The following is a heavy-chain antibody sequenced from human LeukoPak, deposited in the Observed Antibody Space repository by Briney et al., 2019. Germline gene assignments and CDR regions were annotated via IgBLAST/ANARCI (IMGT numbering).Heavy chain of an antibody. CDR1: GFTFSSYW. J-gene: IGHJ4*02. CDR3: ARDGGSGTPLDY. D-gene: IGHD3-10*01. Sequence: GGSLRLSCAASGFTFSSYWMHWVRQVPGKGPVWVSRINSDGSNTRYEDSVKGRFTISRDNAKNTLYLQMNSLRAEDTAVYFCARDGGSGTPLDYWGQGTLVTVSS. V-gene: IGHV3-74*01. CDR2: INSDGSNT.